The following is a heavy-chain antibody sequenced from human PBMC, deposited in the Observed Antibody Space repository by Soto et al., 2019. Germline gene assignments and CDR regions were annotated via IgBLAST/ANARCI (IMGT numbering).Heavy chain of an antibody. CDR2: INPNSGGT. V-gene: IGHV1-2*04. Sequence: GASVKVSCKASGYTFTSYGMHWVRQAPGQGLEWMGWINPNSGGTNYAQKFQGWVTMTRDTSISTAYMELSSLRSEDTAVYYCARDLPPVDYWGQGTLVTVSS. J-gene: IGHJ4*02. CDR3: ARDLPPVDY. CDR1: GYTFTSYG.